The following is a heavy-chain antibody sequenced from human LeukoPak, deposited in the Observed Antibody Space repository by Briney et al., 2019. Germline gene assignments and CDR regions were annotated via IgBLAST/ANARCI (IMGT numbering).Heavy chain of an antibody. Sequence: GGSLRLSCAASGFTFSSYWMSWVRQAPGKGREWVANIKQDGSEKYYVDSVKGRFTISRDNAKNSLYLQMNSLRAEDTAVYYCARVTSSGWNYYYMDVWGKGTTVTISS. J-gene: IGHJ6*03. CDR2: IKQDGSEK. CDR1: GFTFSSYW. V-gene: IGHV3-7*01. CDR3: ARVTSSGWNYYYMDV. D-gene: IGHD6-19*01.